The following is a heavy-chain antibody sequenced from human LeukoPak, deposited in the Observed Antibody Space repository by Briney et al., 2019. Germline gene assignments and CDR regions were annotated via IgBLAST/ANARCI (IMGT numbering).Heavy chain of an antibody. CDR3: ARVRLWFGDHLDDY. Sequence: SETLSLTCTVSGYSISSGYYWGWIRQPPGKGLEWIGSIHHGGSTYYNPSLKSRVTMSVDTSKNQFSLKLTSVTAADTAVYYCARVRLWFGDHLDDYWGQGTLVTVSS. D-gene: IGHD3-10*01. CDR1: GYSISSGYY. CDR2: IHHGGST. V-gene: IGHV4-38-2*02. J-gene: IGHJ4*02.